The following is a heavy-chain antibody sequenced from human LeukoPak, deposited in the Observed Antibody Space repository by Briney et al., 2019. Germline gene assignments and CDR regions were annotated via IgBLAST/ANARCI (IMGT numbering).Heavy chain of an antibody. CDR1: GYTFTSYD. D-gene: IGHD2-2*02. J-gene: IGHJ6*03. CDR3: ARFGCSSTSCYTGYYYYYMDV. CDR2: MSPNSGNT. V-gene: IGHV1-8*01. Sequence: ASVKVSCKASGYTFTSYDINWVRQATGQGLEWMGWMSPNSGNTGYAQKFQGRVTMTRNTSISTAYMELSSLRSEDTAVYYCARFGCSSTSCYTGYYYYYMDVWGKGATVTVSS.